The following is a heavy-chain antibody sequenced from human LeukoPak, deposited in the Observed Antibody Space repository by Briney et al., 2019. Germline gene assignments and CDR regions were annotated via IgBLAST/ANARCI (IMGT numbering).Heavy chain of an antibody. CDR1: GASLNNYH. J-gene: IGHJ5*02. CDR2: FYLCGLSTSGST. D-gene: IGHD3-22*01. V-gene: IGHV4-4*07. Sequence: SETRSLTCTVAGASLNNYHWTWIRQPAGKGLEWIGRFYLCGLSTSGSTNYNPSRSSRVTMSLDPSKKLFVLNLTAVTAADTAVYYCTRRYFDSSGHNSYAPWGQGTVVSVPS. CDR3: TRRYFDSSGHNSYAP.